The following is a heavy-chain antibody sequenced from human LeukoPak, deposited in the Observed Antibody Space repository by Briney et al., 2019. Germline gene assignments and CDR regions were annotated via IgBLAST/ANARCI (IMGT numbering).Heavy chain of an antibody. D-gene: IGHD2-21*01. J-gene: IGHJ4*02. V-gene: IGHV4-59*08. CDR1: GDSISSYY. CDR3: ARLPRTYCGGDCYSYYFDY. CDR2: IYHSGST. Sequence: SETLSLTCSVSGDSISSYYWSWIRQPPGKGLEWIGYIYHSGSTNYNPSLKSRVTISVDTSKNQFSLKLSSVTAADTAVYYCARLPRTYCGGDCYSYYFDYWGQGTLVTVSS.